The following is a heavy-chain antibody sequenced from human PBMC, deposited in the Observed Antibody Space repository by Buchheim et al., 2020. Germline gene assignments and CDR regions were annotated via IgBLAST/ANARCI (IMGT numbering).Heavy chain of an antibody. CDR1: GFTFSSYS. CDR3: ARVYCSSTSCPGFDY. D-gene: IGHD2-2*01. V-gene: IGHV3-21*01. J-gene: IGHJ4*02. CDR2: ISSSSSYL. Sequence: EVQLVESGGGLVKPGGSLRLSCAASGFTFSSYSMNWVRQAPGKGLEWVSSISSSSSYLYYADSVKGRFTISRDNAKNPLSLQMNSLRAEDTAVYYCARVYCSSTSCPGFDYWGQGTL.